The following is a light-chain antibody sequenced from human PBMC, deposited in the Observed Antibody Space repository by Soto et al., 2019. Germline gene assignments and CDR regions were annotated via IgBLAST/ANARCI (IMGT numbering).Light chain of an antibody. CDR2: GTS. CDR1: QTISSW. J-gene: IGKJ5*01. V-gene: IGKV3-20*01. Sequence: TQSPSTLSGSVGDRVTITCRASQTISSWLAWYQQKPGQAPRLLIYGTSNRATGIPDRFSGSGSGTDFTLTISRLEPEDFAVYYCQQYGSSLYTFGQGTRLENK. CDR3: QQYGSSLYT.